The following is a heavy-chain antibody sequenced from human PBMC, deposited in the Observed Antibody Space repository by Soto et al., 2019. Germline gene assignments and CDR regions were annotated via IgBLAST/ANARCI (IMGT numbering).Heavy chain of an antibody. CDR3: ERHSSSWHSDY. V-gene: IGHV4-39*01. J-gene: IGHJ4*02. CDR1: GGSISSSSYY. D-gene: IGHD6-13*01. CDR2: IYYSGST. Sequence: SETLSLTCTVSGGSISSSSYYWGWIRQPPGKGLEWIGSIYYSGSTYYNPSLKSRVTISVDTSKNQFSLKLSSVTAADTAVYYCERHSSSWHSDYWGQGTLVTVSS.